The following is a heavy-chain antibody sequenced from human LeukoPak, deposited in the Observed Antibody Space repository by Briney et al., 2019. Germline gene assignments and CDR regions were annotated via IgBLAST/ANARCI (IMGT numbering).Heavy chain of an antibody. D-gene: IGHD3-16*01. J-gene: IGHJ3*02. CDR2: IYHSGST. CDR1: GGSISSSNW. CDR3: AREFRAYYDYVWGPFTRGAFDI. V-gene: IGHV4-4*02. Sequence: SGTLSLTCAVSGGSISSSNWWSWVRQPPGKGLEWIGEIYHSGSTNYNPSLKSRVTISVDTSKNQFSLKLSSVTAADTAVYYCAREFRAYYDYVWGPFTRGAFDIWGQGTMVTVPS.